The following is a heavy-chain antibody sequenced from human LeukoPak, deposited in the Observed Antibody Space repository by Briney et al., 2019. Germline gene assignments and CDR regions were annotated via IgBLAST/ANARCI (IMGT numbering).Heavy chain of an antibody. CDR2: ISGSGGTT. CDR1: GFTFSSYG. Sequence: GESLRLSCAASGFTFSSYGMSWVRQAPGTRLKWVSSISGSGGTTYYADSVKGRFTISRDNSKNTLYLQMNSLRADDTAVYSCAKDPPTVMANAFHIWGQGTMVTVS. D-gene: IGHD5-18*01. CDR3: AKDPPTVMANAFHI. J-gene: IGHJ3*02. V-gene: IGHV3-23*01.